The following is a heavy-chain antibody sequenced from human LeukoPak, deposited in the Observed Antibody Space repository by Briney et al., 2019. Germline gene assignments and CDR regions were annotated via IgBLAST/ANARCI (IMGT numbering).Heavy chain of an antibody. V-gene: IGHV3-43*01. J-gene: IGHJ4*02. D-gene: IGHD5-12*01. CDR1: GFTFDDYT. Sequence: GGSLRLSCAASGFTFDDYTMHWVRRAPGKGLEWVSLISWDGAATYYADSVKGRFTISRDNAKNSLYLQMNSLRAEDTAVYYCARDETPTNGYDSYDFWGQGTLVTVST. CDR2: ISWDGAAT. CDR3: ARDETPTNGYDSYDF.